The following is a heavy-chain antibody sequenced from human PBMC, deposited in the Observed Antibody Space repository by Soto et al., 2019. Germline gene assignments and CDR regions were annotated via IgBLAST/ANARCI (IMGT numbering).Heavy chain of an antibody. Sequence: GGSLRLSCAASGFTFSSYAMSWVRQAPGKGLEWVSAISGSGGSTYYADSVKGRFTISRDNSKNTLYLQMNSLRAEDTAVYYCAKDLYYYGSGRYVPQGCMDVWGQGTTVTVSS. CDR1: GFTFSSYA. CDR2: ISGSGGST. CDR3: AKDLYYYGSGRYVPQGCMDV. D-gene: IGHD3-10*01. V-gene: IGHV3-23*01. J-gene: IGHJ6*02.